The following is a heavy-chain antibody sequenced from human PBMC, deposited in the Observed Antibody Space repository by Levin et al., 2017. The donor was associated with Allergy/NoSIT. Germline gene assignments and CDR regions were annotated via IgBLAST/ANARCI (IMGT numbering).Heavy chain of an antibody. CDR2: LRSIRHGGTS. CDR1: GFNFDDYA. CDR3: TRDIAARHWFDP. D-gene: IGHD6-6*01. V-gene: IGHV3-49*05. Sequence: KSGGSLRLSCSASGFNFDDYAMSWFRQAPGKGLEWVAFLRSIRHGGTSEYAASVKGRFIISRDDSKSIAYLQMNSLKIEDTGVYYCTRDIAARHWFDPWGQGTQVTVSS. J-gene: IGHJ5*02.